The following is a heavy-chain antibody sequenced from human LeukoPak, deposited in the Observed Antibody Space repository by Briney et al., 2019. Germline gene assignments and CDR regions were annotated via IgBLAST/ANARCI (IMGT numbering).Heavy chain of an antibody. CDR3: ARARYYDSRGSYYYGLDV. D-gene: IGHD3-22*01. CDR1: GDSFSGNTAA. CDR2: TYYRSKSYN. Sequence: SQTLSLTCALSGDSFSGNTAAWNWIRQSPSRGLEWLGRTYYRSKSYNDCGLSVKSRIVINPDTSKNQISLQPNSVTPEDTAVYYCARARYYDSRGSYYYGLDVWGQGTTVTVSS. V-gene: IGHV6-1*01. J-gene: IGHJ6*02.